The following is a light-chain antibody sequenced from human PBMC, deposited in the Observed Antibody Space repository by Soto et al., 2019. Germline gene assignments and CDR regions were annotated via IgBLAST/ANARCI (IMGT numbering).Light chain of an antibody. CDR2: XXX. V-gene: IGLV3-1*01. Sequence: SYELTQPPSVSVSPRQTASITCSGDKLGDIYASWYQQKPGQSPVLVXXXXXXXXXXXXERFSXSNXXXXXXXXXSGTQAMDEADYYCQAWDSSTGVFGGGTKLTVL. CDR3: QAWDSSTGV. J-gene: IGLJ2*01. CDR1: KLGDIY.